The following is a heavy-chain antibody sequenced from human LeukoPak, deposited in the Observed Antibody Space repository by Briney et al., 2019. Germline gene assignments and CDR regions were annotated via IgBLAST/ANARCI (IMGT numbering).Heavy chain of an antibody. D-gene: IGHD3-10*01. Sequence: SVKVSCKASGGTFSSYTISWVRQAPGQGLEWMGRIIPILGIAIYAQKFQGRVTITADKSTSTAYMELSSLRSEDTAVYYCARAYGSEPYDYWGQGTLVTVSS. J-gene: IGHJ4*02. CDR1: GGTFSSYT. CDR2: IIPILGIA. V-gene: IGHV1-69*02. CDR3: ARAYGSEPYDY.